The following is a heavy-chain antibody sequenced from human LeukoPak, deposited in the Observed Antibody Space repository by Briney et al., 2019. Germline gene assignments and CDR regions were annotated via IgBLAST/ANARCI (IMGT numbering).Heavy chain of an antibody. CDR2: IDWDDDK. CDR1: GFSLTTSGMC. V-gene: IGHV2-70*17. J-gene: IGHJ4*02. Sequence: SGPTLVNPTQTLTLTCTFSGFSLTTSGMCVSWIRQPPGKALEWLARIDWDDDKFYSTSLKTRLTISKDTSKNQVVPTMTNMHPVDTATYYCARTRFGDQGSRIDFWGQGTLVTVSS. D-gene: IGHD3-10*01. CDR3: ARTRFGDQGSRIDF.